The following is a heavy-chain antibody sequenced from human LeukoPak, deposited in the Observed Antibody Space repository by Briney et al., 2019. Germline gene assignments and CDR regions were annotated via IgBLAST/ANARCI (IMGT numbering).Heavy chain of an antibody. CDR1: GGSFSGYY. D-gene: IGHD5-12*01. CDR2: INHSGST. V-gene: IGHV4-34*01. Sequence: KPSETLSLTCAVYGGSFSGYYWSWIRQPPGKGLEWIGEINHSGSTNYNPSLKSRVTISVDTSKNQFSLKLSSVTAADTAVYYCARGTVYSGYDRLGPPHAFDIWGQGTIVTVSS. J-gene: IGHJ3*02. CDR3: ARGTVYSGYDRLGPPHAFDI.